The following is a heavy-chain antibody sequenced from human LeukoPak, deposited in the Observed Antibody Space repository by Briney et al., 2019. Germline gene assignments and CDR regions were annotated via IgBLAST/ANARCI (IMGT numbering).Heavy chain of an antibody. CDR3: ARHHERWLQPYFDY. J-gene: IGHJ4*02. D-gene: IGHD5-12*01. Sequence: MASETLSLTCTVSGGSISSYYWSWIRQPPGKGLEWIGYIYYSGSTNYNPSLKSRVTISVDTSKNQFSLKLSSVTAADTAVYYCARHHERWLQPYFDYWGQGTLVLVSS. V-gene: IGHV4-59*08. CDR1: GGSISSYY. CDR2: IYYSGST.